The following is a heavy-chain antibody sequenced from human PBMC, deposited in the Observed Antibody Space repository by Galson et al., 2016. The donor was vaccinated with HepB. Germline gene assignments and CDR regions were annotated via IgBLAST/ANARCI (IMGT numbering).Heavy chain of an antibody. V-gene: IGHV1-46*01. CDR1: GYSFTNYY. D-gene: IGHD3-10*01. Sequence: SVKVSCKASGYSFTNYYIHWLRRAPGEGLEWVGIINPSGGSTGYAQKFQGRVTMTRDTSTSIVYMDLTSLRSEDTAVYYCASGRYYYGSEYWGQGTLVTVSS. CDR2: INPSGGST. J-gene: IGHJ4*02. CDR3: ASGRYYYGSEY.